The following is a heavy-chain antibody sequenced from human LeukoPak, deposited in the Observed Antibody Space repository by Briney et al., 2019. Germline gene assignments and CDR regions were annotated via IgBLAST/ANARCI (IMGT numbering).Heavy chain of an antibody. CDR3: PRSPTYLLGSYRYPRRYDY. J-gene: IGHJ4*02. Sequence: KPSETLSLTCSVSGGSISSYYWTGIRQPPGKGLEWIGYIYYSGDTNYNPSLKSRVTISLDTSKNQFSLKLSSVTAADSAVYYWPRSPTYLLGSYRYPRRYDYWGQGTLVTVSS. D-gene: IGHD3-16*02. CDR2: IYYSGDT. CDR1: GGSISSYY. V-gene: IGHV4-59*01.